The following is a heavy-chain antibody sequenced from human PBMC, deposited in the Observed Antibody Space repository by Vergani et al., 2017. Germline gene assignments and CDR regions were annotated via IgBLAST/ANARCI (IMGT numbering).Heavy chain of an antibody. J-gene: IGHJ5*02. CDR3: AKDPSDSGYGPGWFDP. Sequence: QVQLQVSGPGLVKPSQTLSLTCTVSGGSVSTGSYYWSWIRQPAGEGLEWIGRIYTGGSTNYSPSLKSRVTISVDTSKNQFSLKLNSVTAADTAVYYCAKDPSDSGYGPGWFDPWGQGTLVTVSS. CDR1: GGSVSTGSYY. D-gene: IGHD5-12*01. V-gene: IGHV4-61*02. CDR2: IYTGGST.